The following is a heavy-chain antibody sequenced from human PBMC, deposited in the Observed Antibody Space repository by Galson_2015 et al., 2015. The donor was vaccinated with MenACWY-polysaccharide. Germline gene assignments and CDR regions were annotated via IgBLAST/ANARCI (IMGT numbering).Heavy chain of an antibody. CDR3: ARGYSAYA. CDR1: GFTFSTYW. V-gene: IGHV3-74*01. D-gene: IGHD5-12*01. CDR2: IKSDGSST. J-gene: IGHJ5*02. Sequence: SLRLSCAASGFTFSTYWMHWVRQAPGKGLVWVSRIKSDGSSTNYADSVKDRFTISRDNAKNTLYLQMNSLRAEDTALYYCARGYSAYAWGQGTLVTVSA.